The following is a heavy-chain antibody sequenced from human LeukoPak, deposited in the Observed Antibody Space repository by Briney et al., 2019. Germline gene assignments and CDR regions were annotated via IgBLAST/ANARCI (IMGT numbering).Heavy chain of an antibody. V-gene: IGHV4-34*01. Sequence: PSETLSLTCAVHGGSFSGYYWNWIRQPPGEGLEWIGEVNHSGGTNYNPSLKSRVTISVDTSKNQFSLKLSSVTAADTAVYYCARLWFGELYYFDYWGQGTLVTVSS. D-gene: IGHD3-10*01. CDR3: ARLWFGELYYFDY. CDR1: GGSFSGYY. CDR2: VNHSGGT. J-gene: IGHJ4*02.